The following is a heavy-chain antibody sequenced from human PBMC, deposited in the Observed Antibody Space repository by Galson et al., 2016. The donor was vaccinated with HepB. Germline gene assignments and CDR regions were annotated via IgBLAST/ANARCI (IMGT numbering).Heavy chain of an antibody. D-gene: IGHD3-22*01. V-gene: IGHV4-31*02. CDR3: ARGYYDTTGHYYGRAFDI. J-gene: IGHJ3*02. CDR2: T. Sequence: TYSNPSLKSRVTISLDTSKNQFSLNLTSVTAADTAVYYCARGYYDTTGHYYGRAFDIWGQGTTVPVSS.